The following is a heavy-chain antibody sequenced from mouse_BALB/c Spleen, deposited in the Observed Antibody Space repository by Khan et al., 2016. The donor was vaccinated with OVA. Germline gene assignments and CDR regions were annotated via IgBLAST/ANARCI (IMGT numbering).Heavy chain of an antibody. CDR1: GYTFTSYY. CDR3: TRSGYGTFAY. CDR2: INPSNGGT. D-gene: IGHD2-1*01. Sequence: VQLQESGAELVKPGASVRLSCKASGYTFTSYYLYWVKQRPGQGLKWIGDINPSNGGTNFNEKFKSKATLTVDKSSSTAYMRLSSLTSEDSAVYYCTRSGYGTFAYWGQGTLVTVS. V-gene: IGHV1S81*02. J-gene: IGHJ3*01.